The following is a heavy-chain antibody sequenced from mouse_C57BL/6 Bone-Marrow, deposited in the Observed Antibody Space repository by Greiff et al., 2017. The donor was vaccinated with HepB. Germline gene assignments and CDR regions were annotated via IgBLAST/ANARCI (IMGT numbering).Heavy chain of an antibody. J-gene: IGHJ4*01. CDR3: TPLPYYAMDY. Sequence: EVQLVESGAELVRPGASVKLSCTASGFNIKDDYMHWVKQRPEQGLEWIGWIDPENGDTEYASKFQGKATITADTSSNTAYLQLSSLTSEDTAVYYYTPLPYYAMDYWGQGTSVTVSS. V-gene: IGHV14-4*01. CDR1: GFNIKDDY. CDR2: IDPENGDT.